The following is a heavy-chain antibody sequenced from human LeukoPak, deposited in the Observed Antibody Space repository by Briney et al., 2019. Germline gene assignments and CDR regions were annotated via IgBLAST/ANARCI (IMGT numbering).Heavy chain of an antibody. Sequence: ASVKVSCKASGYTFTSYGISWVRQAPGQGLEWMGWINPNSGGTNYAQKFQGRVTMTRDTSISTAYMELSRLRSDDTAVYYCARTYRPDNWLDPWGQGTLVTVCS. CDR1: GYTFTSYG. V-gene: IGHV1-2*02. D-gene: IGHD4-11*01. J-gene: IGHJ5*02. CDR3: ARTYRPDNWLDP. CDR2: INPNSGGT.